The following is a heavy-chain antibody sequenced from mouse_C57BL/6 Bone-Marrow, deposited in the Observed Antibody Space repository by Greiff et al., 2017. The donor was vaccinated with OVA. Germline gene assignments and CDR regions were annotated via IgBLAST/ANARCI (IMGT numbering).Heavy chain of an antibody. V-gene: IGHV1-64*01. CDR3: ASLSYYGSSYWFAY. CDR2: IHPNSGST. D-gene: IGHD1-1*01. J-gene: IGHJ3*01. Sequence: QVQLQQPGAELVKPGASVKLSCKASGYTFTSYWMHWVKQRPGQGLEWIGMIHPNSGSTNYNEKFKSKATLTVDNSSSTAYMQLSSLTSEDSAVYYCASLSYYGSSYWFAYWGQGTLVTVSA. CDR1: GYTFTSYW.